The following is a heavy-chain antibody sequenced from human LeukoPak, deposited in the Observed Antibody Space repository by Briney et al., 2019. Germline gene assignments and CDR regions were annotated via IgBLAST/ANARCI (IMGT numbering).Heavy chain of an antibody. CDR1: GGSISSSSYY. Sequence: PSETLSLTCTVSGGSISSSSYYWGWIRQPPGKGLEWIGSIYYSGSTYYNPSLKSRVTISVDTSKNQFSLKLSSVTAADTAVYYCARGPSLWAVGYYYYGMDVWGQGTTVTVSS. J-gene: IGHJ6*02. CDR3: ARGPSLWAVGYYYYGMDV. CDR2: IYYSGST. D-gene: IGHD1-26*01. V-gene: IGHV4-39*07.